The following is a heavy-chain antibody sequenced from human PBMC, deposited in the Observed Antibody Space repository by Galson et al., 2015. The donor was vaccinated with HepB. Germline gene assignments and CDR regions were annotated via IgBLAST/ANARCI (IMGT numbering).Heavy chain of an antibody. CDR1: GFTFSSYE. J-gene: IGHJ3*02. Sequence: SLRLSCAASGFTFSSYEMNWVRQAPGKGLEWVSYISSSGSTIYYADSVKGRFTISRDNAKNSLYLQMNSLRAEDTAVYYCARDQPGYDSSGYYYADAFDIWGQGTMVTVSS. CDR2: ISSSGSTI. CDR3: ARDQPGYDSSGYYYADAFDI. D-gene: IGHD3-22*01. V-gene: IGHV3-48*03.